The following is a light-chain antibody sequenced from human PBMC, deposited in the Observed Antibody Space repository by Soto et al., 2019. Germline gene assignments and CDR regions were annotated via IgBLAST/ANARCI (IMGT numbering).Light chain of an antibody. V-gene: IGLV1-51*02. J-gene: IGLJ1*01. CDR1: SSNIGNNY. CDR2: ENN. Sequence: QSALTQPPSVSAAPGQKVTISCSGGSSNIGNNYVSWYRQLPGTAPKLLISENNNRPSGIPDRFSGSKSGTSATLGITGLQTGDEADYYCGTWDSSLSASVFGTGTKDTVL. CDR3: GTWDSSLSASV.